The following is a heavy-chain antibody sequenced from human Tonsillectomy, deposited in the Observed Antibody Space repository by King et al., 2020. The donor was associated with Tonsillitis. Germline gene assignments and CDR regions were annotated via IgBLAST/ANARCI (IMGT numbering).Heavy chain of an antibody. CDR2: IYYSGST. CDR1: GGSISGYY. D-gene: IGHD1-20*01. Sequence: VQLQESGPGLVKPSETLSLTCTVSGGSISGYYWSWIRQPPGKGLEWIGYIYYSGSTNYNPSLQSRVIISVDTSKNLYSLHLRSVTADDTAVYYCATYNWNYSYMDVWGKGTTVTVSS. CDR3: ATYNWNYSYMDV. J-gene: IGHJ6*03. V-gene: IGHV4-59*08.